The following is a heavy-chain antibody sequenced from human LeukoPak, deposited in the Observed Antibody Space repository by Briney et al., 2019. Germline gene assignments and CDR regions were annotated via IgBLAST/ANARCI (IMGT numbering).Heavy chain of an antibody. D-gene: IGHD2-15*01. CDR2: ISGSGGST. CDR1: GFTFSSYA. V-gene: IGHV3-23*01. J-gene: IGHJ5*02. CDR3: AKGTTYCSGGSCYSERVVLNWFDP. Sequence: PGGSLRLSCAASGFTFSSYAMSWVRQAPGKGLEWVPAISGSGGSTYYADSVKGRFTISRDNSKNTLYLQMNSLRAEDTAVYYCAKGTTYCSGGSCYSERVVLNWFDPWGQGTLVTVSS.